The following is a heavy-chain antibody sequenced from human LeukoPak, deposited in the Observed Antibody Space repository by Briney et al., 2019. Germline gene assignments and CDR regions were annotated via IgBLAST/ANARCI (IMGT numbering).Heavy chain of an antibody. CDR1: GGSSSSSRYY. V-gene: IGHV4-61*05. CDR2: IYTSGST. D-gene: IGHD3-10*01. Sequence: TSETLSLTCTVSGGSSSSSRYYWGWIRQPPGKGLEWIGRIYTSGSTNYNPSLKSRVTMSVDTSKNQFSLKLSSVTAADTAVYYCARGLLLWFGELHERGYFDLWGRGTLVTVSS. J-gene: IGHJ2*01. CDR3: ARGLLLWFGELHERGYFDL.